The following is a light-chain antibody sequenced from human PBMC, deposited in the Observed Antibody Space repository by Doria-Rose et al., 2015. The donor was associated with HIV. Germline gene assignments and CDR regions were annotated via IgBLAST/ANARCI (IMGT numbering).Light chain of an antibody. J-gene: IGKJ2*01. Sequence: TQSPLSLPATPGQPASISCRSSQSLLHTIGYNYLDWYLQKPGQSPQLLIYLGSNRASGVPDRFSGSGSGTDFTLKISRVEAEDVGVYYCMQALQTPYTFGQGTKLEIK. CDR1: QSLLHTIGYNY. CDR3: MQALQTPYT. V-gene: IGKV2-28*01. CDR2: LGS.